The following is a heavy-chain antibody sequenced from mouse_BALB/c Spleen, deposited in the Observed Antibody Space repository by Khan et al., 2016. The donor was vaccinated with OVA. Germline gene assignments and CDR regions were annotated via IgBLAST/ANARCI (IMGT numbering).Heavy chain of an antibody. D-gene: IGHD1-1*01. Sequence: QIQLVQSGPELKKPGETVKISCKASGYTFTNYGINWVKQAPGKGLKWMGWINTNTGEPTYAEEFKGRFAFSLETSASTAYLQLNNLKNEDTATYFCARWNYYGSNSWFAYWGQGTLVTVSA. J-gene: IGHJ3*01. CDR3: ARWNYYGSNSWFAY. V-gene: IGHV9-3*02. CDR2: INTNTGEP. CDR1: GYTFTNYG.